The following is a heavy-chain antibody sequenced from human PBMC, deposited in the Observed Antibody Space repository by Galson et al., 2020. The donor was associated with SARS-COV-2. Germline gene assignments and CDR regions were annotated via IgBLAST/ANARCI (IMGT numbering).Heavy chain of an antibody. V-gene: IGHV3-23*01. CDR1: GFPFSTFD. CDR3: VKGAWLDY. D-gene: IGHD1-26*01. CDR2: FRYTGGNT. J-gene: IGHJ4*02. Sequence: GGSLRLSCAASGFPFSTFDMSWVRQAPGKGLDWVSVFRYTGGNTYYADSVKGRFTIFKDNSKNTLFLQMNALGVEDTAVYYCVKGAWLDYWGRGTLVTVSS.